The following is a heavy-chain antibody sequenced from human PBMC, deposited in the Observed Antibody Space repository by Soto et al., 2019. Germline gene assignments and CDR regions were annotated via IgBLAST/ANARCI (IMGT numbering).Heavy chain of an antibody. CDR3: ARGDSRWLPYYFDY. V-gene: IGHV4-59*01. CDR1: GGSISNYY. CDR2: ISYSGST. D-gene: IGHD5-12*01. Sequence: SETLSLTCTVSGGSISNYYWSWIRQPPGKGLEWIGYISYSGSTSFNPSLKSRVTISVDTSKNQFSLKLSSVTAADTAVYYCARGDSRWLPYYFDYWGQGTLVTVSS. J-gene: IGHJ4*02.